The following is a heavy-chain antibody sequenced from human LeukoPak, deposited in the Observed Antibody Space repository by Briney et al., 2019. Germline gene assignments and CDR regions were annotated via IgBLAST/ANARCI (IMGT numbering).Heavy chain of an antibody. V-gene: IGHV3-23*01. CDR1: GITVSNYG. CDR3: AKRGVVIRVILVGFHKEAYYFDS. D-gene: IGHD3-22*01. J-gene: IGHJ4*02. CDR2: ISGSGGGT. Sequence: GGSLRLSCAVSGITVSNYGMSWVRQAPGKGLAWVAGISGSGGGTNYADSVKGRFTISRDNFKNTLYLQMNSLRAEDTAVYFCAKRGVVIRVILVGFHKEAYYFDSWGQGALVTVSS.